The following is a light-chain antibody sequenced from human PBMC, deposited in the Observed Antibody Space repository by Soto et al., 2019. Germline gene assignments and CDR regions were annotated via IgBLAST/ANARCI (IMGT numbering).Light chain of an antibody. CDR2: SNN. CDR3: AAWDDSLSGGV. CDR1: SSNIGSNY. J-gene: IGLJ3*02. V-gene: IGLV1-47*01. Sequence: QSVLTQPPSASGTPGQRVTISCSGSSSNIGSNYVYWYQQLPGTAPKLLIYSNNQRPSGVPDRFSGSKSGTSGSLAITGLRSGDEADYYCAAWDDSLSGGVFGAGTKLTVL.